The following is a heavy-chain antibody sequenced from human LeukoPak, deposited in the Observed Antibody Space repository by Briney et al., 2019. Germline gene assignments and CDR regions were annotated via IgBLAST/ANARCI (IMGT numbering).Heavy chain of an antibody. V-gene: IGHV4-39*01. D-gene: IGHD2-21*02. CDR1: GGSISTSSYF. CDR3: ARGTQSDGHVFDY. CDR2: VHHSGTT. Sequence: SETLSLTCTVAGGSISTSSYFWVWVRQPPGEGLAWIGSVHHSGTTFYNSSLKSRVTISGDTSKNQFSLKLTSVTAADTAVYYCARGTQSDGHVFDYWGQGTLVTVSS. J-gene: IGHJ4*02.